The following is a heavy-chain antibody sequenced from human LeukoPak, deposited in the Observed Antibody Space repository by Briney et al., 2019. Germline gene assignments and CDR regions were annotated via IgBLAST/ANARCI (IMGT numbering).Heavy chain of an antibody. V-gene: IGHV4-59*01. J-gene: IGHJ3*02. D-gene: IGHD6-6*01. CDR2: IYYCGST. Sequence: SETLSLTCTVSGGSISSYYWSWIRQPPGKGLEWIGYIYYCGSTNYNPSIKSRITISVDTSKNQFSLKLSSVTAADTAVYYCARGRQLVLGLDAFDIWGQGTMVTVSS. CDR3: ARGRQLVLGLDAFDI. CDR1: GGSISSYY.